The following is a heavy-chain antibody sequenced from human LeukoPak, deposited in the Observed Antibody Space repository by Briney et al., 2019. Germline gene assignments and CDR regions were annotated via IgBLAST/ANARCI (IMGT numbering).Heavy chain of an antibody. D-gene: IGHD5-18*01. CDR3: ARGYSHGSASFDY. J-gene: IGHJ4*02. Sequence: GRSLRLSCTASGFSFSSYPIHWVRPAPGKGLEWVSLISYDGSNEYYADSVKGRFTISRDNSKNTLYLQMNSLRSEDAALYYCARGYSHGSASFDYWGQGTRVTVSS. CDR1: GFSFSSYP. CDR2: ISYDGSNE. V-gene: IGHV3-30*04.